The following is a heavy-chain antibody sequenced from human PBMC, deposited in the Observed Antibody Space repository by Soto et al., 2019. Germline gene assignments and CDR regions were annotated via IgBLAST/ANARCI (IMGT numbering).Heavy chain of an antibody. D-gene: IGHD3-10*01. CDR3: ARALTMVRGVTPNFWY. CDR1: GYTFTAYA. CDR2: INAGNGNT. J-gene: IGHJ4*02. Sequence: GASVKVSCKASGYTFTAYAMHWVRQAPGQRLEWMGWINAGNGNTKYSQKFQGRVTIARDTSASTAYMELSSLRSEDTAVYYCARALTMVRGVTPNFWYWGQGTLVTVSS. V-gene: IGHV1-3*01.